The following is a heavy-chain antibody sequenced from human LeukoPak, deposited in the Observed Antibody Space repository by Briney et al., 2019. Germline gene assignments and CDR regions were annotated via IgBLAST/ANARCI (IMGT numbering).Heavy chain of an antibody. J-gene: IGHJ6*03. CDR1: GFTFSSYA. Sequence: PGGSLRLSCAASGFTFSSYAMNWVRHAPGEGLEWVSGISGSGGSTYYADSVKGRFTISGDKSKNTLYLQMSYLRAEDTAVYYCAKGSDDSTGYYYSHYYYYMDVWGKGTTVTVSS. V-gene: IGHV3-23*01. CDR3: AKGSDDSTGYYYSHYYYYMDV. D-gene: IGHD3-22*01. CDR2: ISGSGGST.